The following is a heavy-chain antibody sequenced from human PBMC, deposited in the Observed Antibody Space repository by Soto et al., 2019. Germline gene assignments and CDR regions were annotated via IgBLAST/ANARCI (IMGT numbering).Heavy chain of an antibody. V-gene: IGHV5-51*01. J-gene: IGHJ6*02. D-gene: IGHD6-13*01. CDR2: IYPGDSDT. Sequence: GESLKISCKGSGYSFSNYWIGWVRQMPGKGLEWMGIIYPGDSDTRYSPSFQGQVTISVDKSISTAYLQWSSLKASDTAMYYCARTAAAGKYYYGMDVWGQGTTVTVSS. CDR1: GYSFSNYW. CDR3: ARTAAAGKYYYGMDV.